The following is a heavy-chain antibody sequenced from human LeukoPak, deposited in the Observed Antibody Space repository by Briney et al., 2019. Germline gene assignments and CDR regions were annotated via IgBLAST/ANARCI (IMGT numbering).Heavy chain of an antibody. Sequence: GGSLRLSCAASGVTISRYWMHWVRHAPGEGLVGGSRINTDGRTITYADSVKGRFTISRDNSKNTLYLQMNSLRAEDTAVYYCAKGVTMVRGVLWYYFDYWGQGTLVTVSS. V-gene: IGHV3-74*01. CDR1: GVTISRYW. CDR3: AKGVTMVRGVLWYYFDY. D-gene: IGHD3-10*01. CDR2: INTDGRTI. J-gene: IGHJ4*02.